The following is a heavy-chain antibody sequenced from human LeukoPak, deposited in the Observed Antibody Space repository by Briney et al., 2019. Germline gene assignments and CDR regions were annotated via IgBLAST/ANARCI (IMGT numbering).Heavy chain of an antibody. V-gene: IGHV1-3*01. CDR2: ISAYNGNT. CDR3: AREELERRRRPVEFDY. D-gene: IGHD1-1*01. Sequence: GASVKVSCKASGYTFTSYAMHWVRQAPGQGLEWMGWISAYNGNTNYAQKFQGRVTMTRDTSTSTVYMELSSLRSEDSAVYYCAREELERRRRPVEFDYWGQGTLVTVSS. CDR1: GYTFTSYA. J-gene: IGHJ4*02.